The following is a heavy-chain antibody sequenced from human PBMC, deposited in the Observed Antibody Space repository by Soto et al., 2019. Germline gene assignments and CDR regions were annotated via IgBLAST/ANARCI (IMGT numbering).Heavy chain of an antibody. J-gene: IGHJ4*02. CDR2: ISAYNGNT. CDR3: ARGLDVIAAAGPFDY. Sequence: ASVKVSCKTSGYTFTRYGRSLVRQDTGQGLEWMGWISAYNGNTNYAQKLQGRVTMTTDTSTSTAYMELRSLRSDDTAAYYCARGLDVIAAAGPFDYWGQRTLVPVS. D-gene: IGHD6-13*01. CDR1: GYTFTRYG. V-gene: IGHV1-18*01.